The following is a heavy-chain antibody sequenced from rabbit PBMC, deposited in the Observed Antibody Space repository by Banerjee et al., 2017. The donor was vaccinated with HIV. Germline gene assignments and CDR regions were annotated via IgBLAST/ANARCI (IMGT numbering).Heavy chain of an antibody. V-gene: IGHV1S45*01. D-gene: IGHD8-1*01. Sequence: QEQLEESGGDLVKPEGSLTLTCTASGFSFSLYYMCWVRQAPGKGLEWIGCIYPGISVSYYTNWAKGRFTISKTSSTTVALQMTSLTAADTATYFCARTPGNSDYTYFGLWGPGTLVTVS. CDR3: ARTPGNSDYTYFGL. J-gene: IGHJ4*01. CDR1: GFSFSLYY. CDR2: IYPGISVS.